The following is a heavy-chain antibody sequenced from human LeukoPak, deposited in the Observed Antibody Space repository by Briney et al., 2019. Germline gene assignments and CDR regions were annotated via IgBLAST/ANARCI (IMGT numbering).Heavy chain of an antibody. V-gene: IGHV3-48*01. J-gene: IGHJ4*02. D-gene: IGHD3-3*01. Sequence: PGGSLRLSCAASGFTLISYSMNWVRQAPGKGLEWVSYISSSSSTIYYADSVKGRFTVSRDNAKNSLFLQMNSLRAEDTAVYYCARGKDYDFWSGYQAGFDYWGQGTLVTVSS. CDR3: ARGKDYDFWSGYQAGFDY. CDR1: GFTLISYS. CDR2: ISSSSSTI.